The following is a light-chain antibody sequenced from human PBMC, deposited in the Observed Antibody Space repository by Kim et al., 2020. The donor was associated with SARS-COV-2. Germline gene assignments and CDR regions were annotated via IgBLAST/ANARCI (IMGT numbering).Light chain of an antibody. CDR1: ESNIGSNT. Sequence: GQRVTISCSGSESNIGSNTVNWYQQVPGTAPKLLVYSHNQRPSGVPDRFSGSRSGTSASLAISGLQSEDEADYYCVAWDDSLYGWVFGGGTQLTVL. V-gene: IGLV1-44*01. CDR2: SHN. CDR3: VAWDDSLYGWV. J-gene: IGLJ3*02.